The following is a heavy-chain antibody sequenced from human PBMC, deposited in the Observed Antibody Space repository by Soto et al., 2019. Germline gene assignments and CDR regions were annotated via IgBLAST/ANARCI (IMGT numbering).Heavy chain of an antibody. V-gene: IGHV3-23*03. D-gene: IGHD1-1*01. CDR1: GFPFSSYS. CDR3: AKQLGHGYAMDV. Sequence: PGGCMRLSCALSGFPFSSYSMTCVRQAPGRGRGWVSVINSADGITYYADSVKGRFTVSRDNSKNTLYLQMNSLRVDDTAVYYCAKQLGHGYAMDVWGPGTTVTVSS. CDR2: INSADGIT. J-gene: IGHJ6*02.